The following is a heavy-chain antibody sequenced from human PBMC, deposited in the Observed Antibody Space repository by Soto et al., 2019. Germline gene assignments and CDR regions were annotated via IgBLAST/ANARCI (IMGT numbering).Heavy chain of an antibody. V-gene: IGHV3-21*01. Sequence: GGSLRHPCAASGFTFSSCSKNWFRQAPGKELEWVSSISSSSSYIYYADSVKGRFTISRDNAKNSLYLQMNSLRAEDTAVYYCARNYGSGSERRYGMDVWSQGTTVTVSS. D-gene: IGHD3-10*01. CDR3: ARNYGSGSERRYGMDV. CDR2: ISSSSSYI. CDR1: GFTFSSCS. J-gene: IGHJ6*02.